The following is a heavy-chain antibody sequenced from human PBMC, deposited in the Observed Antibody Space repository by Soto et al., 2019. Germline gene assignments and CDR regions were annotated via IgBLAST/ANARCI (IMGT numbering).Heavy chain of an antibody. Sequence: GGSLRLSCAASGFTFSNYAMTWVRQAPGKGLEWVSAISSGGTYTDYADSVKGRFTLSRENSKNMVYLQMHSLRAEDTAVYHCAKESSGYNYGFYNYFDYWGQGPIVTASS. CDR3: AKESSGYNYGFYNYFDY. CDR2: ISSGGTYT. D-gene: IGHD5-18*01. V-gene: IGHV3-23*01. J-gene: IGHJ4*02. CDR1: GFTFSNYA.